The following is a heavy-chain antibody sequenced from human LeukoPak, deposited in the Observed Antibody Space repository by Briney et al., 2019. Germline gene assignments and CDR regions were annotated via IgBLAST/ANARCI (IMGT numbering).Heavy chain of an antibody. CDR1: GYTLTELS. CDR2: FDPEDGDT. V-gene: IGHV1-24*01. D-gene: IGHD3-10*01. J-gene: IGHJ4*02. Sequence: AASVTVSCKVSGYTLTELSMRWVRQAPGKGLERMGGFDPEDGDTIYAQKFQGRVTMTEDTSTDTAYMELSSLRSEDTAVYYCATGIRGTFDYWGQGTLVTVSS. CDR3: ATGIRGTFDY.